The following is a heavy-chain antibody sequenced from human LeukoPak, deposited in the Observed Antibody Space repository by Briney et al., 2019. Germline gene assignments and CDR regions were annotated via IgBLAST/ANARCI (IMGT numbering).Heavy chain of an antibody. CDR2: IYHNGNS. J-gene: IGHJ4*02. CDR3: ARDGGLQSHFDY. D-gene: IGHD5-24*01. V-gene: IGHV4-59*01. CDR1: GDSFNEYY. Sequence: SETLSLTCSVFGDSFNEYYWNWVRQPPGKGLQWIGHIYHNGNSNYNPSLKGRLTISVDTAKNQFSLKLTSVTAADTAVYYCARDGGLQSHFDYWGQGALVTVSS.